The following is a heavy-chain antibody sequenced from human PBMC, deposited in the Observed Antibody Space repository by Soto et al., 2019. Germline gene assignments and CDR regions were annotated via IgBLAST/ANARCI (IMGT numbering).Heavy chain of an antibody. D-gene: IGHD3-22*01. CDR3: AKFLPIYDSSGYWFNDAFDI. Sequence: PGGSLILSCAASGFTFSSYAMSWVRQAPGKGLEWVSAISGSGGSTYYADSVKGRFTISRDNSKNTLYLQMNSLRAEDTAVYYYAKFLPIYDSSGYWFNDAFDIWGQGTMVTVSS. CDR1: GFTFSSYA. J-gene: IGHJ3*02. V-gene: IGHV3-23*01. CDR2: ISGSGGST.